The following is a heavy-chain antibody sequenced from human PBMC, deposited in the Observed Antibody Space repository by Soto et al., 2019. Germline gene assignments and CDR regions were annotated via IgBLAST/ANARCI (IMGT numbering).Heavy chain of an antibody. Sequence: QITLKESGPTLVKPTQTLTLTCTFSGFSLSTSGVGVGWIRQPPGKALEWLALIYWDDAERYRASLKSRLTITQDTSKNQVVLTMTNMDPVDTGTYYCVRKKNYCSGGTCYNDSFDFWGQGTMVTVSS. CDR1: GFSLSTSGVG. V-gene: IGHV2-5*04. CDR2: IYWDDAE. CDR3: VRKKNYCSGGTCYNDSFDF. D-gene: IGHD2-15*01. J-gene: IGHJ3*01.